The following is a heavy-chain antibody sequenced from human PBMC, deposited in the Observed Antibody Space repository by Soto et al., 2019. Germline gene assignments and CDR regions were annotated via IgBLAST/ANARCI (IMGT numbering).Heavy chain of an antibody. V-gene: IGHV4-61*01. D-gene: IGHD2-15*01. CDR3: VRTPTSPRRFDS. CDR2: IYYSGLT. Sequence: QVQLQESGPGLVKPSETLSLTCTVSGGSVSSGRYYWSWIRQPPGKGLEWIGYIYYSGLTNYSPSLKSRVAISIDTSKNQFSRILSSVTAADTAVSYCVRTPTSPRRFDSWGQGTLLTVSS. CDR1: GGSVSSGRYY. J-gene: IGHJ5*01.